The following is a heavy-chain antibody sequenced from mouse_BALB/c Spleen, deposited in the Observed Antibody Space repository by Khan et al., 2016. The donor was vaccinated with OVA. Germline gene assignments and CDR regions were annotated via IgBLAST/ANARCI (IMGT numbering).Heavy chain of an antibody. CDR2: VTYSGNT. D-gene: IGHD1-1*01. Sequence: EVKLLESGPSLVKPSQTLSLTCSVTGASITSGFWNWIRKFPGNKFEYMGYVTYSGNTYYNPSLKSRIPITRDTSKSQYYLQLNSVTPEDTATYFCARSYGSWAMDYWGQGTSVTVSS. J-gene: IGHJ4*01. CDR3: ARSYGSWAMDY. V-gene: IGHV3-8*02. CDR1: GASITSGF.